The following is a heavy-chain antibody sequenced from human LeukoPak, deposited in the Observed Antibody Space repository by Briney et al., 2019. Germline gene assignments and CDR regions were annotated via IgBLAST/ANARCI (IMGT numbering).Heavy chain of an antibody. CDR3: AKDKTAAGRPPTNLDY. J-gene: IGHJ4*02. V-gene: IGHV3-30*02. CDR2: IRYDGSNK. D-gene: IGHD6-13*01. CDR1: GFTLSSYG. Sequence: PGGSLRLSCAASGFTLSSYGMHWVRQAPGKGLEWVAFIRYDGSNKYYADSVKGRFTISRDNSKNTLYLQMNSLRAEDTAVYYCAKDKTAAGRPPTNLDYWGQGTLVTVSS.